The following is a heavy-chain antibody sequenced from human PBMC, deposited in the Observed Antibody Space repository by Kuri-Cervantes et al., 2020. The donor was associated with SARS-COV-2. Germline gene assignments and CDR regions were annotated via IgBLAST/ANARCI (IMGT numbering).Heavy chain of an antibody. CDR1: GFTFSSYA. V-gene: IGHV3-23*01. Sequence: GESLKISCAASGFTFSSYAMSWVRQAPGKGLEWVSAISGSGGSTYYADSVKGRFTISRDNSKNTLYLQMNSLRAEDTALYYCARKGSGGWYFDLWGRGTLVTVSS. CDR2: ISGSGGST. D-gene: IGHD3-10*01. CDR3: ARKGSGGWYFDL. J-gene: IGHJ2*01.